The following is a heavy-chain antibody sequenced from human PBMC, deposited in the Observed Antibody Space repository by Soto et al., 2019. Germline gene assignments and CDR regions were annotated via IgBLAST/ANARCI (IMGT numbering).Heavy chain of an antibody. V-gene: IGHV3-33*01. Sequence: AGGSLRLSCAASGFTFSSYGMHWVRQAPGKGLEWVAVIWYDGSNKYYADSVKGRSTISRDNSKNTLYLQMNSLRAEDTAVYYCARDSSKYSSSSSVIGWGQGTLVTVSS. CDR1: GFTFSSYG. CDR3: ARDSSKYSSSSSVIG. J-gene: IGHJ4*02. D-gene: IGHD6-6*01. CDR2: IWYDGSNK.